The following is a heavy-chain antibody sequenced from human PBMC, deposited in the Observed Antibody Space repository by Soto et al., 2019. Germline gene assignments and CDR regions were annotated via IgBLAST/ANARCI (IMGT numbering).Heavy chain of an antibody. J-gene: IGHJ4*02. D-gene: IGHD2-2*01. CDR1: GGSFSGYY. CDR2: VNHSGTT. V-gene: IGHV4-34*01. Sequence: QVQLQQWGAGLLKPSETLSLTCDVYGGSFSGYYWTWIRQSPEKGLEWIGEVNHSGTTYYNPSLKSRVTISGHTPKNQFSLKMSSVTAADTAVYYCARGIGYCSSINCYSSRRLRFDSWGQGTLVTVSS. CDR3: ARGIGYCSSINCYSSRRLRFDS.